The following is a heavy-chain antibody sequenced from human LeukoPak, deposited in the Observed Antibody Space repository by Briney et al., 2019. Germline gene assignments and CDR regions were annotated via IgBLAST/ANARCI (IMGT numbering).Heavy chain of an antibody. J-gene: IGHJ5*02. CDR2: INAGKGNT. V-gene: IGHV1-3*01. D-gene: IGHD3-16*02. CDR1: GYTFTSYN. Sequence: ASVKVSCKASGYTFTSYNIHWVRQAPGQRLEWMGRINAGKGNTEYSQKFQGRVTMTRNTSISTAYMELSSLRSEDTAVYYCARGSGDDYVWGSYRYSYRTWFDPWGQGTLVTVSS. CDR3: ARGSGDDYVWGSYRYSYRTWFDP.